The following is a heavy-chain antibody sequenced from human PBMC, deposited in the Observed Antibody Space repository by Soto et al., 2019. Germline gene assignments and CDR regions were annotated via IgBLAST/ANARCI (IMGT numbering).Heavy chain of an antibody. CDR1: GYSFKDHY. CDR2: INPSGEHT. J-gene: IGHJ4*02. CDR3: ARISCKGGSCYFDFDH. V-gene: IGHV1-46*02. D-gene: IGHD2-15*01. Sequence: QVQLVQSGAEVKQPGTSVKVSCQASGYSFKDHYMHWVRQAPGRGLEWVGIINPSGEHTNYAQQFRGRVAMTRDTSTSTAYMELRSLGSEDTAVYFCARISCKGGSCYFDFDHWGQGTLVTVSS.